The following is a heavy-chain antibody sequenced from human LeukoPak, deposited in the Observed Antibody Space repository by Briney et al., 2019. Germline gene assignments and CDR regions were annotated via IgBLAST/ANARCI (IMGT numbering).Heavy chain of an antibody. CDR3: AKGITIFGVVVYFDY. CDR2: ISYDGSNK. CDR1: GFTFSRNG. D-gene: IGHD3-3*01. J-gene: IGHJ4*02. Sequence: TGGSLRLSCEASGFTFSRNGMHWVRQAPGKGLEWVAVISYDGSNKYYADSVKGRFTISRDNSKNTLYLQMNSLRAEDTAVYYCAKGITIFGVVVYFDYWGQGTLVTVSS. V-gene: IGHV3-30*18.